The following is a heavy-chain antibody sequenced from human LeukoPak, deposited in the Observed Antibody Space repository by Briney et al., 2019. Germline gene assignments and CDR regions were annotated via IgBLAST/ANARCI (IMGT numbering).Heavy chain of an antibody. CDR2: ISYDGSNT. CDR3: AKEEKITMIVGTLGY. J-gene: IGHJ4*02. Sequence: GRSLRLSCAASGFTFSSYGMHWVRQAPGKGLEWVAVISYDGSNTYYADSVKGRFTISRDNSKNTLYLQMNSLRAEDTAVYYCAKEEKITMIVGTLGYWGQGTLVTVSS. CDR1: GFTFSSYG. V-gene: IGHV3-30*18. D-gene: IGHD3-22*01.